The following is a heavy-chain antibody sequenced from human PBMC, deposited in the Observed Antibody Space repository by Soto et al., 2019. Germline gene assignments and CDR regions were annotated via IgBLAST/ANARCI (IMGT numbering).Heavy chain of an antibody. D-gene: IGHD5-12*01. CDR3: GGDLGGYEFYYYYGMDV. Sequence: GASVKVSCKASGYTFTSYYMHWVRQAPGQGHEWMGKINPSGGSTSYAQKFQGRVTMTRDTSTSTVYMELSSLRSEDTAVYFCGGDLGGYEFYYYYGMDVWGQGTTVTVSS. CDR1: GYTFTSYY. J-gene: IGHJ6*02. CDR2: INPSGGST. V-gene: IGHV1-46*01.